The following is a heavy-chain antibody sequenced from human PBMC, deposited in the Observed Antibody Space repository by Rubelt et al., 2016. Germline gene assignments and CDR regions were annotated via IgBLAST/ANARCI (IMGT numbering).Heavy chain of an antibody. CDR1: GGTFRSYA. CDR2: IIPIFGTA. Sequence: QVQLVQSGAEVKKPGSSVMVSCKASGGTFRSYAISWVRQAPGQGLEWMGGIIPIFGTATYAQKFQGRVTIIADESTSTSYMELSSLRSEGTAVYYCARRQQLGPFDYWGQGTLVTVSS. CDR3: ARRQQLGPFDY. J-gene: IGHJ4*02. V-gene: IGHV1-69*01. D-gene: IGHD6-13*01.